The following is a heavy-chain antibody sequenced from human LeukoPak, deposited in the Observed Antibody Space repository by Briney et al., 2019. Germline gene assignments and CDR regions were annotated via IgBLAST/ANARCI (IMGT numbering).Heavy chain of an antibody. CDR2: ISAYNGNT. D-gene: IGHD1-1*01. J-gene: IGHJ5*02. Sequence: ASVKVSCKASGYTFTSYGISWVRQAPGQGLEWMGWISAYNGNTNYAQKLQGRVTMTTDTSTSTAYMELRSLRSDDTAVYYCARSPRTKLESWFDPWGQGTLVTVSS. CDR3: ARSPRTKLESWFDP. CDR1: GYTFTSYG. V-gene: IGHV1-18*04.